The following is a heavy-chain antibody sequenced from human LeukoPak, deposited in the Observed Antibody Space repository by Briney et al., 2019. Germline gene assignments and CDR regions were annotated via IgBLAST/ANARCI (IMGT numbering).Heavy chain of an antibody. Sequence: PGGSLRLSCAASGFTFSSYGMHWVRQAPGKGLEGVAFIRYDGNNKYYGDSVKGRFTISRYTSKNTLSLQMTSLRAEDTAVYYCAKVIAARPGVYYYYYMDVWGKGTTVTVSS. D-gene: IGHD6-6*01. CDR1: GFTFSSYG. J-gene: IGHJ6*03. CDR2: IRYDGNNK. V-gene: IGHV3-30*02. CDR3: AKVIAARPGVYYYYYMDV.